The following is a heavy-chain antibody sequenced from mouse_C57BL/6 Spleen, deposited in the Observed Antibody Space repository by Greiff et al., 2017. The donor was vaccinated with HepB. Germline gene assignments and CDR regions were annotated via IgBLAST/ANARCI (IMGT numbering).Heavy chain of an antibody. CDR2: ISSGSSTI. CDR3: ARGRNWYGSSQSLDY. CDR1: GFTFSDYG. D-gene: IGHD1-1*01. Sequence: EVHLVESGGGLVKPGGSLKLSCAASGFTFSDYGMHWVRQAPEKGLEWVAYISSGSSTIYYADTVKGRFTISRDNAKNTLFLQMTSLRSEDTARYYCARGRNWYGSSQSLDYWGQGTTLTVSS. J-gene: IGHJ2*01. V-gene: IGHV5-17*01.